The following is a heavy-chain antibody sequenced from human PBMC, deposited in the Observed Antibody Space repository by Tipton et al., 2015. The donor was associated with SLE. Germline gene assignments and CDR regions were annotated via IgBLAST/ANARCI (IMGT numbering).Heavy chain of an antibody. Sequence: TLSLTCTFPGGFISSSRYYWVWIRQPPGKGLEWIGSIYYSGSTYYNPSLKSRVTISVDTSKNQFSLKLSSVTAADTAVYYCARSIVGALLGKAFDIWGQGTMVTVSS. D-gene: IGHD1-26*01. CDR3: ARSIVGALLGKAFDI. CDR2: IYYSGST. CDR1: GGFISSSRYY. J-gene: IGHJ3*02. V-gene: IGHV4-39*01.